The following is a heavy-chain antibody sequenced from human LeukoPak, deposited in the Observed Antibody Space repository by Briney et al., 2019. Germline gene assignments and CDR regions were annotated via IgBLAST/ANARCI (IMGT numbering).Heavy chain of an antibody. V-gene: IGHV3-23*01. J-gene: IGHJ4*02. CDR2: IIESGPGT. CDR3: ANRYPSGSYYFDY. D-gene: IGHD1-26*01. Sequence: GGSLRLSCAASGFTFSTHAMSWGRQAPGKGREWVSAIIESGPGTFYADSVKGRFTISSDNSNTTPYLHMTSLKAEDTAVYFCANRYPSGSYYFDYWGQGTLVTVSS. CDR1: GFTFSTHA.